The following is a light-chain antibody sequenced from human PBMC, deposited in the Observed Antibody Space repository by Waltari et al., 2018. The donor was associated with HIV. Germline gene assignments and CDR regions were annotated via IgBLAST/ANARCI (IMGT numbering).Light chain of an antibody. CDR2: DVS. J-gene: IGLJ1*01. V-gene: IGLV2-14*01. CDR3: SSYTSSSTYV. CDR1: PTDVGSSNY. Sequence: QSALTQPASVSGPPGQSITISCTGTPTDVGSSNYVSWHHQHPGEAPKLIIHDVSARPSGISNRFSGSKSGNTASLTISGLQTEDEADYYCSSYTSSSTYVFGTGTRVTVL.